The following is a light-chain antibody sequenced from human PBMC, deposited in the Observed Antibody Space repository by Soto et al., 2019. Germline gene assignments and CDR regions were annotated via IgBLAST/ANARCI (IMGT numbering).Light chain of an antibody. CDR2: DAS. V-gene: IGKV1-33*01. CDR1: QDISTS. J-gene: IGKJ5*01. CDR3: QQYDNLPIT. Sequence: DIQMTQSPSSLSTSVWDRVTITCRASQDISTSLNWFQQKPGKAPKLLIYDASNLGTGVPSRFSGSGSGTDFTFTITSLQPQDIATYYCQQYDNLPITFGQGTRLEIK.